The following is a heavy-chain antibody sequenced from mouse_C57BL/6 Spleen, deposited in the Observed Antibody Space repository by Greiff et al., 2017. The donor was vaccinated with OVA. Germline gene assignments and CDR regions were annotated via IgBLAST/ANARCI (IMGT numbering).Heavy chain of an antibody. J-gene: IGHJ3*01. D-gene: IGHD2-2*01. CDR3: ARGVTTGSWFAY. Sequence: QVQLQQSGAELVRPGTSVKVSCKASGYAFTNYLIEWVKQRPGQGLEWIGVINPGSGGTNYNEKFKGKATLTADKSSSTAYMQLSSLTSEDSAVYFCARGVTTGSWFAYWGQGTLVTVSA. CDR1: GYAFTNYL. V-gene: IGHV1-54*01. CDR2: INPGSGGT.